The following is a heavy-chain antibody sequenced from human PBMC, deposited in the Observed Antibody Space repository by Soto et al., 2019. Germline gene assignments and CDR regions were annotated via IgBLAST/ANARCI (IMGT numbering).Heavy chain of an antibody. Sequence: SETLSLTCTVSGGSISSSSYYWGWIRQPPGKGLEWIGSIYYSGSTYYNPSLKSRVTISVDTSKNQFSLKLSSVTAADTAVYYCARLSQLRYDFWSGYHNYFDYWGQGTLVPVSS. CDR3: ARLSQLRYDFWSGYHNYFDY. D-gene: IGHD3-3*01. CDR1: GGSISSSSYY. CDR2: IYYSGST. V-gene: IGHV4-39*01. J-gene: IGHJ4*02.